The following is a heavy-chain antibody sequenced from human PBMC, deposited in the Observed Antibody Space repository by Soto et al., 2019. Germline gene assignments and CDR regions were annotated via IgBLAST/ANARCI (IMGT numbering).Heavy chain of an antibody. CDR1: GGSISSSSYY. D-gene: IGHD3-10*01. CDR2: IYYSGST. V-gene: IGHV4-39*01. J-gene: IGHJ4*02. CDR3: ARLLYGSGSSPWPASRGQYDY. Sequence: TSETLSLTCTVSGGSISSSSYYWGWIRLPPGKGLEWIGSIYYSGSTYYNPSLKSRVTIYVDTSKNQFSLKLSSVTAADTAVYYCARLLYGSGSSPWPASRGQYDYWRQGNLVTVS.